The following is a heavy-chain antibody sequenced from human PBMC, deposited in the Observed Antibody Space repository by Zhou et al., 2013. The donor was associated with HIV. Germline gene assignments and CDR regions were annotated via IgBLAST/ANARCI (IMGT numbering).Heavy chain of an antibody. CDR2: IYSSGST. J-gene: IGHJ6*03. D-gene: IGHD6-13*01. CDR3: ATLVAARDYYYYIDV. CDR1: GGSISGHY. Sequence: QVQLQESGPGLVKPSETLSLTCTVSGGSISGHYWSWIRQPPGKGPEWIGYIYSSGSTNYNPSLKTRLTMSLDASKNQFSLNLISVTAADTAVYYCATLVAARDYYYYIDVWGKGPRSPSP. V-gene: IGHV4-59*08.